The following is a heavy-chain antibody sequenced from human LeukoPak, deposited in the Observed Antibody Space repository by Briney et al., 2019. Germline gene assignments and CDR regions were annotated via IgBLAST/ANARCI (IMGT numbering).Heavy chain of an antibody. CDR3: AKDPSRERWLQFGGAH. CDR1: GFTFSSYA. Sequence: GGSLRLSCAASGFTFSSYAMSWVRQAPGKGLEWVSAISGSGGSTYYADSVKGRFTISRDNSKNTLYVQMNSLRAEDTAVYYCAKDPSRERWLQFGGAHWGQGTLVTVSS. V-gene: IGHV3-23*01. D-gene: IGHD5-24*01. CDR2: ISGSGGST. J-gene: IGHJ4*02.